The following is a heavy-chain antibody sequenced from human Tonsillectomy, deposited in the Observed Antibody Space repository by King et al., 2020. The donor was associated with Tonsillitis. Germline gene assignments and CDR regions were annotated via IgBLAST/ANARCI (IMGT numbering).Heavy chain of an antibody. CDR1: GYSFTTYW. CDR2: IYPGDSDT. CDR3: ARSGFYSSGYKDY. D-gene: IGHD6-19*01. V-gene: IGHV5-51*01. Sequence: QLVQSGAEVKKPGESLKISCKGSGYSFTTYWIAWVRQMPGKGLEWMVIIYPGDSDTRYSPSFQGQVTLSDDKSISTAYLQWRSLKASDTAMYYCARSGFYSSGYKDYWGQGTLVTVSS. J-gene: IGHJ4*02.